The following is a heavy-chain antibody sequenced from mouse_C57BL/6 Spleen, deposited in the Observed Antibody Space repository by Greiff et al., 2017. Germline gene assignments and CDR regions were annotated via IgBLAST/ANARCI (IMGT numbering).Heavy chain of an antibody. Sequence: EVQLQQSGPVLVKPGASVKMSCKASGYTFTDSYMNWVKQSHGKSLEWIGVINPYNGGTSYNQKFKGKATLTVDKSSSTAYMELNSLTSEDSAVYYCARSPPYSKRYYAMDYWGQGTSVTVSS. CDR3: ARSPPYSKRYYAMDY. V-gene: IGHV1-19*01. J-gene: IGHJ4*01. CDR2: INPYNGGT. D-gene: IGHD2-5*01. CDR1: GYTFTDSY.